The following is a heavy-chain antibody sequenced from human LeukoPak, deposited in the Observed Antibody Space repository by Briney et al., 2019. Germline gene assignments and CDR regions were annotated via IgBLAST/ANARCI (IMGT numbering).Heavy chain of an antibody. CDR2: ISAYNGNT. CDR3: ARDPGWLLRGGRANWFDP. Sequence: ASVKVSCKASGYTFTSYGISWVRQAPGQGLEWMGWISAYNGNTNYAQKLQGRVTMTTDTSTSTAYMELRSLRSDDTAVYYCARDPGWLLRGGRANWFDPWGQGTLVTVSS. D-gene: IGHD5-12*01. J-gene: IGHJ5*02. CDR1: GYTFTSYG. V-gene: IGHV1-18*01.